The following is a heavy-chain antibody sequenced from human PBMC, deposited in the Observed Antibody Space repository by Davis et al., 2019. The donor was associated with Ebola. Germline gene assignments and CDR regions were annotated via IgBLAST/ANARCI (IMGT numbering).Heavy chain of an antibody. J-gene: IGHJ3*02. V-gene: IGHV3-23*01. CDR3: AKHQVYCSTTNCYI. CDR1: GFTFSTYA. Sequence: PGGSLRLSCAASGFTFSTYAMSWVRQAPGKGLEWVSAISASGDGTYYAGSVKGRFTISRDNSKKTLYLQMNSLRVEDTAIYYCAKHQVYCSTTNCYIWGQGTMVTVSS. CDR2: ISASGDGT. D-gene: IGHD2-2*01.